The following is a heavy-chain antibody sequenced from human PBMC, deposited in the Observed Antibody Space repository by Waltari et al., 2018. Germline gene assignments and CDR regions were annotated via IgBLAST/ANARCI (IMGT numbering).Heavy chain of an antibody. V-gene: IGHV7-4-1*02. CDR3: ASEHSRGMDV. CDR2: INTNTGNP. J-gene: IGHJ6*02. CDR1: GYTFTSYA. Sequence: QVQLVHSGSELQKPGASVKSSCKSSGYTFTSYALNWVRQAPGQGLEWMGWINTNTGNPTYAQGFTGRFVFSLDTSGSTASLQISSLKAEDTAVYYCASEHSRGMDVWGQGTTVIVSS.